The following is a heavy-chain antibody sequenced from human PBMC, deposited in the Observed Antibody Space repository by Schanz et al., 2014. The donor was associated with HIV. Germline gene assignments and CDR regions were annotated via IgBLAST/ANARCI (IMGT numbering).Heavy chain of an antibody. V-gene: IGHV3-23*01. CDR3: AKGLTIWLQPPFDY. CDR2: ISESGGRS. Sequence: EVQLLDSGGGLVQPGGSLRLSCVASGFTFNNYAMTWVRQAPGKGLEWVSSISESGGRSYYADSVNGLFTISRDNSKNTLNLRVNSLRAEDTAVYYCAKGLTIWLQPPFDYWGQGTLVTVSS. J-gene: IGHJ4*02. CDR1: GFTFNNYA. D-gene: IGHD5-12*01.